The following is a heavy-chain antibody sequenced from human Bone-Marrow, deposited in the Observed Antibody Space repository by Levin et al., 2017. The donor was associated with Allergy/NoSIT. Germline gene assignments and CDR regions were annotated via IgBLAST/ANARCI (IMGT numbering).Heavy chain of an antibody. D-gene: IGHD5-12*01. CDR2: ISWNSGSI. V-gene: IGHV3-9*01. CDR1: GFTFDDFA. Sequence: GGSLRLSCAASGFTFDDFAMHWVRQVPGKGLEWVSGISWNSGSIGYADSVKGRFTISRDNAKNSLYLQMNSLRTEDTALYYCAKGSGYDYYYDGLDVWGQGTTVTVSS. CDR3: AKGSGYDYYYDGLDV. J-gene: IGHJ6*02.